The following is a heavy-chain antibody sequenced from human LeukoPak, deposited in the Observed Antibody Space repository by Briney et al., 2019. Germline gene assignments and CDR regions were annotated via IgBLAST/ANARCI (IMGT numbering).Heavy chain of an antibody. Sequence: TSETLSLTCTVSGDSISSSSYYWGWIRQPPGKGLEWIVNIYYSGSTYYNPSLRSRLTISLDTSKNQFSLTLSSVTAADTAVYYCARLQYYYDSNGYYSLYYFDYWGQGTVVTVSS. V-gene: IGHV4-39*01. CDR2: IYYSGST. CDR1: GDSISSSSYY. D-gene: IGHD3-22*01. J-gene: IGHJ4*02. CDR3: ARLQYYYDSNGYYSLYYFDY.